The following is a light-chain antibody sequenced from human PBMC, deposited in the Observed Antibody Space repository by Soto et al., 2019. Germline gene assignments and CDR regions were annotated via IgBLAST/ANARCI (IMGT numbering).Light chain of an antibody. CDR1: SSDVGAYNY. CDR3: CSYTTSNTFV. J-gene: IGLJ1*01. CDR2: HVT. Sequence: QSALTQPASGSGSLGQSSTISCSGTSSDVGAYNYVSWYQQYPGKAPKLMIYHVTDRPSGVSNRFSGSKSGNTASLTISGLQAEDEADYYCCSYTTSNTFVFGTGTKVTVL. V-gene: IGLV2-14*01.